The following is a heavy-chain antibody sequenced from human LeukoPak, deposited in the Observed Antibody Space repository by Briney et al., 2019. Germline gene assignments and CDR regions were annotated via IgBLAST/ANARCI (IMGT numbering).Heavy chain of an antibody. V-gene: IGHV1-18*01. Sequence: ASVKVSCKASGSTLTNYAISWVRQAPGQGLEWMGWISDHNGNTNYAQKLQGRVTMTTDTSTSTAYMELRSLRSDDTAVYYCATLPNRYSNYGLDYWGQGTLVTVSS. CDR1: GSTLTNYA. CDR2: ISDHNGNT. D-gene: IGHD4-11*01. CDR3: ATLPNRYSNYGLDY. J-gene: IGHJ4*02.